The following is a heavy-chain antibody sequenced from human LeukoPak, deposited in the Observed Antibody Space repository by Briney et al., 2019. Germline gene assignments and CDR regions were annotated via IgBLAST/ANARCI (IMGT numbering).Heavy chain of an antibody. CDR2: ISYDGNNT. CDR3: AKLPVTTDDY. J-gene: IGHJ4*02. V-gene: IGHV3-30*18. D-gene: IGHD4-17*01. Sequence: PGGSLRLSCAASGITFSSYGMPWVRQAPGKGLEWVAVISYDGNNTYYADSVKGRFTISRDNSKNTLYLQMNSLRPEDTAVYYCAKLPVTTDDYWGQGTLVTVSS. CDR1: GITFSSYG.